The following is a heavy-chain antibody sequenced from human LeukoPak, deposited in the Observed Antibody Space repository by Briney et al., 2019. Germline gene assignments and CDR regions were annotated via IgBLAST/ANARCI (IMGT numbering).Heavy chain of an antibody. Sequence: ASVKVSCKASGYTFTSYGITWVRQAPGQGLEWMGWINTYNGNTNYVQKLQGRVTMTTDTSTSTAYMELRSLRSDDTAVYYCAREFPGLLPTAPRGYYFDYWGQGTLVTVSS. D-gene: IGHD2-2*01. CDR1: GYTFTSYG. J-gene: IGHJ4*02. V-gene: IGHV1-18*01. CDR2: INTYNGNT. CDR3: AREFPGLLPTAPRGYYFDY.